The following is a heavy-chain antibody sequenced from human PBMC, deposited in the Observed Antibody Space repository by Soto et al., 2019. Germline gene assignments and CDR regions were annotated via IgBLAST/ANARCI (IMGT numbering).Heavy chain of an antibody. J-gene: IGHJ5*02. CDR2: TNHSGST. D-gene: IGHD6-6*01. CDR3: ARGPSIAARWWFDP. V-gene: IGHV4-34*01. Sequence: PSETLSLTCAVYGGSFSGYYWSWIRQPPGKGLEWIGETNHSGSTNYNPSLKSRVTISVDTSKNQFSLKLSSVTAADTAVYYCARGPSIAARWWFDPWGQGTLVTVSP. CDR1: GGSFSGYY.